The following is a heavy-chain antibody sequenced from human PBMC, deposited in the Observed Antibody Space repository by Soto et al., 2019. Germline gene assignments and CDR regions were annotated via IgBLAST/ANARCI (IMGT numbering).Heavy chain of an antibody. CDR3: AKDQYSSGWYGYFDY. J-gene: IGHJ4*02. V-gene: IGHV3-30*18. CDR2: TSSDGNNK. Sequence: QVQLVESGGGVVQPGRSLRLSCAASGFTFSSYGMHWVRQAPGKGLEWVAVTSSDGNNKYYADSVKGRFTISRDNSKNTLYLQMNSLRAEDTAVYYCAKDQYSSGWYGYFDYWGQGTLVTVSS. CDR1: GFTFSSYG. D-gene: IGHD6-19*01.